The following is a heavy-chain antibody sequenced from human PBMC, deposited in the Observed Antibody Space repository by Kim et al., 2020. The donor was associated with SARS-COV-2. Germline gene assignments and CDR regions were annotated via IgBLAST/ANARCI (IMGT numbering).Heavy chain of an antibody. V-gene: IGHV3-15*01. CDR3: TTAAAHGFDYYGMDV. J-gene: IGHJ6*02. Sequence: APVKGRFTISRDDSKNTLYLQMNSLKTEDTAVYYCTTAAAHGFDYYGMDVWGQGTTVTVSS. D-gene: IGHD6-13*01.